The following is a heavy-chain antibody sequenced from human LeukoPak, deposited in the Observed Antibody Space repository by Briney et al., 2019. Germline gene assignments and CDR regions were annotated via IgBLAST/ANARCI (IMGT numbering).Heavy chain of an antibody. V-gene: IGHV4-34*01. CDR2: INHSGST. D-gene: IGHD7-27*01. CDR1: GGSFSGYY. CDR3: ARGITLGT. J-gene: IGHJ5*02. Sequence: SETLSLTCAVYGGSFSGYYWSWIRQPPGKGLEWIGEINHSGSTNYNPSLKSRVTISVDTSKNQFSLKLSSVTAADTAVYYCARGITLGTWGQGTLVTVSS.